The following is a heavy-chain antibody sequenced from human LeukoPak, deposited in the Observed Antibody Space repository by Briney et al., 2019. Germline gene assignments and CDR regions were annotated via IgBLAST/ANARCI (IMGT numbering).Heavy chain of an antibody. CDR3: ARGIPAAMDEDIVATNFDY. J-gene: IGHJ4*02. CDR2: IYYSGST. Sequence: SETLSLTCTVSGGSISSYYWSWIRRPPGKGLEWIGYIYYSGSTNYNPSLKSRVTISVDTSKNQFSLKLSSVTAADTAVYYCARGIPAAMDEDIVATNFDYWGQGTLVTVSS. V-gene: IGHV4-59*01. D-gene: IGHD5-12*01. CDR1: GGSISSYY.